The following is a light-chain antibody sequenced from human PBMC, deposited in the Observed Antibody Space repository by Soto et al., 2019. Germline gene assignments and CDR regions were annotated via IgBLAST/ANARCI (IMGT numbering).Light chain of an antibody. J-gene: IGLJ3*02. Sequence: QSVLTQPPSASGTPGQRFTISCSGSRSNIGNNYVHWYQQLPGTAPKLLIYRSNQRPSGVPDRFSGSKSGTSASLAISGLRSEDEADYHCAAWDDSLSGWVFGGGTKLTVL. V-gene: IGLV1-47*01. CDR2: RSN. CDR1: RSNIGNNY. CDR3: AAWDDSLSGWV.